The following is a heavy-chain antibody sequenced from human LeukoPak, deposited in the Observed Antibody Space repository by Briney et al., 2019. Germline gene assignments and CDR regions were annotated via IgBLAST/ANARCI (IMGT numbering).Heavy chain of an antibody. CDR2: MKGGGET. J-gene: IGHJ4*02. CDR3: ARASSISPADAVC. V-gene: IGHV3-23*01. D-gene: IGHD3-3*01. Sequence: PGGSLRLSCAASGFSFTNYAIRCVPDAPAGAPERLSIMKGGGETFYGDSVKGRFTLSRDDSRNTVYLQLNNLRVEDTAIYYCARASSISPADAVCWGQATQVADPS. CDR1: GFSFTNYA.